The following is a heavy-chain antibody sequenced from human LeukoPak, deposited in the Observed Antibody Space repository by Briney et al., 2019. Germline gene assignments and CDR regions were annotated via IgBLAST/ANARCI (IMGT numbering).Heavy chain of an antibody. CDR1: GFTFSSYN. D-gene: IGHD6-6*01. V-gene: IGHV3-21*06. Sequence: PGGSLRLSCAASGFTFSSYNMNWVRQAPGKGLEWVSSISSGSSYIYYADSVKGRFTISRDNAKNTLYLQMNSLRAEDTAVYYCARGAKTIAARPPYFDYWGQGTLVTVSS. CDR2: ISSGSSYI. CDR3: ARGAKTIAARPPYFDY. J-gene: IGHJ4*02.